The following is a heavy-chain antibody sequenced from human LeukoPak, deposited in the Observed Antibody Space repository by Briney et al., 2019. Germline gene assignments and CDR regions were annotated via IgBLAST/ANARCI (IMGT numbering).Heavy chain of an antibody. J-gene: IGHJ2*01. Sequence: SQTLSLTCAISGDSVSSNSAAWNWIRQSPSRGLEWLGRTYYRSKWYNYYAVSVKSRITINPDTSKNQFSLQLNSVTPEDTAVYYCASTDRRLGHDRYFDLWGRGTLVTVSS. CDR1: GDSVSSNSAA. CDR2: TYYRSKWYN. D-gene: IGHD6-19*01. CDR3: ASTDRRLGHDRYFDL. V-gene: IGHV6-1*01.